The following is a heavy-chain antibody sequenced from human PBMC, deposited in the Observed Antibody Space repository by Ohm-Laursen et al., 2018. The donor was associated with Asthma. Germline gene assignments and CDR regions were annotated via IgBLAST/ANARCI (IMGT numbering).Heavy chain of an antibody. CDR2: IVVGSGNT. J-gene: IGHJ5*02. V-gene: IGHV1-58*01. Sequence: GPSETASCQASGFTFTSSAVQWVRQARGQRLEWIGWIVVGSGNTNHAQKIQGRVTITADQSTSTAYMELSSLRSEHTAVYYCASGGGYLKPYYYDSSGSDTLVWFDPWGQGTLVTVSS. CDR3: ASGGGYLKPYYYDSSGSDTLVWFDP. CDR1: GFTFTSSA. D-gene: IGHD3-22*01.